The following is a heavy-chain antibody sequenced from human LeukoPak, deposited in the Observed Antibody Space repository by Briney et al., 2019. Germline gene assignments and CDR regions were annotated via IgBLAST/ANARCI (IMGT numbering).Heavy chain of an antibody. J-gene: IGHJ4*02. CDR1: GGSISSYY. V-gene: IGHV4-4*07. CDR2: IYTSGST. CDR3: ARDLAVYSSSSSAFDY. Sequence: SETLSLTCTVSGGSISSYYWSWIRQPAGKGLEWIGRIYTSGSTNYNPSLKSRVTMSVDTSKNQFSLKLSSVTAADTAVYYCARDLAVYSSSSSAFDYWGQGTLVTVSS. D-gene: IGHD6-6*01.